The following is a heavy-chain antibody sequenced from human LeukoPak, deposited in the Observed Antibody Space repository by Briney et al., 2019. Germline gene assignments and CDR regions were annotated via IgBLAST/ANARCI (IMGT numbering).Heavy chain of an antibody. CDR3: SRRHRDYNLHY. Sequence: SETLSLTCTVSGGSISSSSYYWGWIRQPPGKGLEWIGSIYYSGSTYYNPSLKSRVTISVDTSKNQFSLKLSSVTAADTAVYYCSRRHRDYNLHYWGQGTLVTVSS. V-gene: IGHV4-39*01. D-gene: IGHD4/OR15-4a*01. J-gene: IGHJ4*02. CDR1: GGSISSSSYY. CDR2: IYYSGST.